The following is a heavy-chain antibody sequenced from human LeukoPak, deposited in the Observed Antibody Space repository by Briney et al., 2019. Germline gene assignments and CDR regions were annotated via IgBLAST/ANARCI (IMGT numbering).Heavy chain of an antibody. CDR2: ISYDGSNK. CDR3: ARVSSKGGGYDGDYYFDY. V-gene: IGHV3-30-3*01. CDR1: GFTFSSYA. D-gene: IGHD5-12*01. J-gene: IGHJ4*02. Sequence: PGGSLRLSCAASGFTFSSYAMHWVRQAPGKGLEWVAVISYDGSNKYYADSVKGRFTISRDNSKNTLYLQMNSLRAEDTAVYYCARVSSKGGGYDGDYYFDYWGQGTLVTVSS.